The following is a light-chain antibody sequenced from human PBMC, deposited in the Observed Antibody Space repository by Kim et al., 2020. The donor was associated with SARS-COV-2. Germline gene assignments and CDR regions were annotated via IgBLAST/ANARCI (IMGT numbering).Light chain of an antibody. CDR1: HTIQTN. V-gene: IGKV1-39*01. CDR2: AAS. CDR3: QQSFSFPLT. J-gene: IGKJ4*01. Sequence: SASVGDRVTITCRASHTIQTNLNWYQQRPGKAPTLLIDAASNSPSGVPSRFGGSGSGRDFTLTIRSLQPEDIATYYCQQSFSFPLTFGGGTKLEI.